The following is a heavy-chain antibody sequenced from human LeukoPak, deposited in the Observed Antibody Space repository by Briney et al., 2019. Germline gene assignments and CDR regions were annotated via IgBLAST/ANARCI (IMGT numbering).Heavy chain of an antibody. CDR3: TSRRFLTGDLGF. CDR2: IRSKIYGGTT. D-gene: IGHD7-27*01. CDR1: GFTFSDYA. V-gene: IGHV3-49*04. Sequence: QPGRSLTLSCTGFGFTFSDYAMSWVRQAPGKGLEWVGFIRSKIYGGTTEYAASVKGRFTISRDDSRGIAYLQMNSLKTDDTAVYYCTSRRFLTGDLGFWGQGTLVTVSS. J-gene: IGHJ4*02.